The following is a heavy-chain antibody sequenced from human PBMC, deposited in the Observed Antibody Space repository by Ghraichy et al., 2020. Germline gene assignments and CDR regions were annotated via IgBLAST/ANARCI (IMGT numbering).Heavy chain of an antibody. D-gene: IGHD6-19*01. CDR2: IYYSGST. Sequence: SETLSLTCTVSGVSVSSGSYYWSWIRQPPGKGLEWIGDIYYSGSTNYNPSLESRVTISVDTSKNQFPLKLNSVTAADTAVYHCARERRLVLNWFDPWGQGTLVTVSS. CDR3: ARERRLVLNWFDP. J-gene: IGHJ5*02. CDR1: GVSVSSGSYY. V-gene: IGHV4-61*01.